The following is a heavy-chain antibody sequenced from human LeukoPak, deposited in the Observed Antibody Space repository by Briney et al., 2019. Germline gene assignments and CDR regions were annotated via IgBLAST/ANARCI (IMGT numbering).Heavy chain of an antibody. CDR3: ASFPVAGSH. CDR2: IYHSGST. J-gene: IGHJ4*02. Sequence: GSLRLSCAASGFTFSSYSMNWVRQAPGKGLEWIGEIYHSGSTNYNPSLKSRVTISVDKSKNQFSLKLSSVTAADTAVYYCASFPVAGSHWGQGTLVTVSS. D-gene: IGHD6-19*01. V-gene: IGHV4-4*02. CDR1: GFTFSSYSM.